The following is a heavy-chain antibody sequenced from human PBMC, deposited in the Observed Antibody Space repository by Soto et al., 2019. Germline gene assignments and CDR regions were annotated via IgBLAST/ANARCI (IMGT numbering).Heavy chain of an antibody. CDR1: GFTFSSYV. Sequence: EVRLLESGGGLIQPGGSLRLSCAASGFTFSSYVMSWVRQAPGTGLEWVSGISGSGTNTYYADSVKGRFTISRDNSMNTLYLQMTSLRAEDTAEYYCAKDNSPYSGYNSFDYWGEGTLVTVSS. V-gene: IGHV3-23*01. CDR2: ISGSGTNT. D-gene: IGHD5-12*01. CDR3: AKDNSPYSGYNSFDY. J-gene: IGHJ4*02.